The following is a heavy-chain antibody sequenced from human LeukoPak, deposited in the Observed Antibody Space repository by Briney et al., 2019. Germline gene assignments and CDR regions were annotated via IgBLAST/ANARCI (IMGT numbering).Heavy chain of an antibody. Sequence: ASVKVSCKVSGYTLTELSMHWVRQAPGKGLEWMGGFDPEDGETIYAQKFQGRVTMTEDTSTDTAYMELSSLRSEDTAVYYCATDHLYTKWELRTLHFQHWGQGTLVTVSS. CDR3: ATDHLYTKWELRTLHFQH. J-gene: IGHJ1*01. D-gene: IGHD1-26*01. CDR1: GYTLTELS. CDR2: FDPEDGET. V-gene: IGHV1-24*01.